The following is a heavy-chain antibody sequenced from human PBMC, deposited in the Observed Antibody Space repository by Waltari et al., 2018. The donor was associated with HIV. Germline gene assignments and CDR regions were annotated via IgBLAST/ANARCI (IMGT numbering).Heavy chain of an antibody. V-gene: IGHV3-72*01. CDR1: GFTFSDHY. D-gene: IGHD4-17*01. CDR3: TRSVTSVGNFDY. CDR2: SRNKANSVST. J-gene: IGHJ4*02. Sequence: EVQLVESGGGLVQPGGSLRLSCATSGFTFSDHYLDWVRQAPGKGLEWIARSRNKANSVSTEYAASVKGRCSLSRDDSKNSLYLQMNSLKAEDTAVYFCTRSVTSVGNFDYWGQGTLVTVSS.